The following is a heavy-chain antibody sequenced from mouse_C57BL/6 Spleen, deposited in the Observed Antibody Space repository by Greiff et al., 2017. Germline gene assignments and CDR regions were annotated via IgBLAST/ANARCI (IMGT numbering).Heavy chain of an antibody. CDR2: ISSGSRTI. Sequence: EVKLMESGGGLVKPGGSLKLSCAASGFTFSDYGMHWVRQAPEKGLEWVAYISSGSRTIYYADTVKGRFTISRDNAKNTLFLQMTSLRSEDTAMYYCAREPPYAMDYWGQGTSVTVSS. V-gene: IGHV5-17*01. CDR1: GFTFSDYG. J-gene: IGHJ4*01. CDR3: AREPPYAMDY.